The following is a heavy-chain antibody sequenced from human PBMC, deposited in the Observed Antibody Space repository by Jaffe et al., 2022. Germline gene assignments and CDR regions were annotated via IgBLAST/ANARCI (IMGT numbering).Heavy chain of an antibody. Sequence: QVQLQQWGAGLLKPSETLSLTCAVYGGSFSGYYWSWIRQPPGKGLEWIGEINHSGSTNYNPSLKSRVTISVDTSKNQFSLKLSSVTAADTAVYYCARGAYDILTGDSLREYYFDYWGQGTLVTVSS. CDR3: ARGAYDILTGDSLREYYFDY. CDR1: GGSFSGYY. D-gene: IGHD3-9*01. CDR2: INHSGST. V-gene: IGHV4-34*01. J-gene: IGHJ4*02.